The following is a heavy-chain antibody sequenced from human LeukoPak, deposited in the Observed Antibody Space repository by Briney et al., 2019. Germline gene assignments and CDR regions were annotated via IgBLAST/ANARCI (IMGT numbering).Heavy chain of an antibody. CDR3: ARAVDDSSGYYYFDY. CDR1: GYNFTNYW. D-gene: IGHD3-22*01. V-gene: IGHV5-51*01. Sequence: GESLKISCKGSGYNFTNYWIGWVRQMPGKGLEWMGIIYPGDSDTRYSPSFQGQVTISADKSISTAYLQWSSLKASDTAMYYCARAVDDSSGYYYFDYWGQGTLVTVSS. CDR2: IYPGDSDT. J-gene: IGHJ4*02.